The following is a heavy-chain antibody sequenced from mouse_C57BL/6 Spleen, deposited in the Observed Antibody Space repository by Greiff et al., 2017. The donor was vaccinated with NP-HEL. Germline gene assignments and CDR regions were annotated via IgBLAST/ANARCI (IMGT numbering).Heavy chain of an antibody. CDR2: IYPGDGDT. J-gene: IGHJ4*01. CDR3: AGNGALDY. V-gene: IGHV1-80*01. CDR1: GYSFSSYW. D-gene: IGHD1-2*01. Sequence: VQLQQSGAELVKPGASVKISCTASGYSFSSYWMNWVKQRPGKGLEWIGQIYPGDGDTNYNRKFKGKATLTADTSSSTAYLQRSSLTSEDSAVYFCAGNGALDYWGQGTSVTVSS.